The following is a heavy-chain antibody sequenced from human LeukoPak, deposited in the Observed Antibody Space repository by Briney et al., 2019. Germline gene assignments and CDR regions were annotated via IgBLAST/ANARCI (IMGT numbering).Heavy chain of an antibody. CDR2: VYHSGIT. J-gene: IGHJ4*02. V-gene: IGHV4-38-2*02. Sequence: PSETLSLTCIVSGYSISSGYYWGWIRQPPGKGLEWIGSVYHSGITYYNPSLKSRVTMSVDTSKNQFSLKLNSVTAADTAVYYCARMSPYYFDYWGQGTLVTVSS. CDR1: GYSISSGYY. CDR3: ARMSPYYFDY.